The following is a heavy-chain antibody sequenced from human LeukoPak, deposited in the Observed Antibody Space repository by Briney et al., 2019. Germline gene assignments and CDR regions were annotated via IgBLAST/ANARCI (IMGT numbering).Heavy chain of an antibody. CDR3: ARGRYDFWSGRTHNWFDP. CDR1: GGSFSGYY. Sequence: SETLSLTCAVYGGSFSGYYWSWIRQPPGKGLEWIGEINHSGSTNYNPSLKSRVTISVDTSKNQFSLKLSSVTAADTAVYYCARGRYDFWSGRTHNWFDPWGQGTLVTVSS. CDR2: INHSGST. D-gene: IGHD3-3*01. J-gene: IGHJ5*02. V-gene: IGHV4-34*01.